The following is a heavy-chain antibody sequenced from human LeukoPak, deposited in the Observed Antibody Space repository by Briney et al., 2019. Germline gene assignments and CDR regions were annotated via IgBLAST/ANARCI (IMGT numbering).Heavy chain of an antibody. CDR3: SRRGWGSYVLDY. Sequence: ASVKVSCKESGCSFNRYYMHWVRQDPGEGREWLGIINPSDGVIDYAQQFLHRVTMTRVTTTSTDYMVLSSLRSEATAVYYCSRRGWGSYVLDYWGQGTLVTVSS. CDR1: GCSFNRYY. D-gene: IGHD3-16*01. CDR2: INPSDGVI. V-gene: IGHV1-46*02. J-gene: IGHJ4*02.